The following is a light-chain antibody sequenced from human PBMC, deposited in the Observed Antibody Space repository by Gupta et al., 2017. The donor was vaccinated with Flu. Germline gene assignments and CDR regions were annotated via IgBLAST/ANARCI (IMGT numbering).Light chain of an antibody. Sequence: DIQMTQSPSSLSASVGDRVTITCRASQGITNELGWYQQKAGKAPKRLIQGAYYLDSGVPSRFSGTGSGTDFTLTISSLQPEDVAIYYCLQLNSYPRTFGQGTKVEIK. V-gene: IGKV1-17*01. CDR1: QGITNE. CDR2: GAY. CDR3: LQLNSYPRT. J-gene: IGKJ1*01.